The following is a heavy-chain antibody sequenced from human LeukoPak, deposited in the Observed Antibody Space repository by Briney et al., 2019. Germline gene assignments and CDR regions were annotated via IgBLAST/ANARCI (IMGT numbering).Heavy chain of an antibody. CDR1: GYTFTGYY. D-gene: IGHD5-18*01. CDR3: AIVADTAMVMNYYGMDV. CDR2: INPNSGGT. Sequence: ASVKVSCKASGYTFTGYYMHWVRQAPGQGLEWMGWINPNSGGTNYAQKFQGRVTMTRDTSISTAYMELSRLRSDDTAVYYCAIVADTAMVMNYYGMDVWGQGTTVTVS. J-gene: IGHJ6*02. V-gene: IGHV1-2*02.